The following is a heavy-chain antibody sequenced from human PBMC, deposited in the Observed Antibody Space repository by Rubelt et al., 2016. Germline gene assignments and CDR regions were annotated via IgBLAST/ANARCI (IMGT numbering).Heavy chain of an antibody. CDR1: GFTFSNYA. J-gene: IGHJ4*02. CDR3: ARGYLSNSFDY. D-gene: IGHD4-11*01. Sequence: CAASGFTFSNYAMSWARQAPGKGLEWVSAISGSGGISYYADSVRGRFTISRDNAKNSLYLQMDSLRAEDTAVYYCARGYLSNSFDYWGQGTLVTVSS. V-gene: IGHV3-23*01. CDR2: ISGSGGIS.